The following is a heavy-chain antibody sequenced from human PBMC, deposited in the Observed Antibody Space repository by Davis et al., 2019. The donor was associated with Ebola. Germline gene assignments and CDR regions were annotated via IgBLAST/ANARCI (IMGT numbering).Heavy chain of an antibody. J-gene: IGHJ5*02. D-gene: IGHD6-13*01. CDR2: IYPGDSDT. CDR3: ARHALIAAADTNWFDP. V-gene: IGHV5-51*01. CDR1: GYSFTSYW. Sequence: GESLKISCKGSGYSFTSYWIGWVRQMPGKGLEWMGIIYPGDSDTRYSPSFQGQVTISADKSISTAYLQWSSLKASDTAMYYCARHALIAAADTNWFDPWGQGTLVTVSS.